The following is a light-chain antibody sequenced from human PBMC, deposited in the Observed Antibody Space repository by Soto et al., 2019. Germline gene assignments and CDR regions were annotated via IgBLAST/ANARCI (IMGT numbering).Light chain of an antibody. CDR1: HSVSSS. CDR3: QQYGSSPLT. V-gene: IGKV3-20*01. J-gene: IGKJ1*01. CDR2: GAS. Sequence: EILLTQSPATLSLSPGERATLSCRASHSVSSSLAWYQQKPGQPPRLLIYGASSRATGIPDRFSGSGSGTDFTLTISRLEPEDFAVYYCQQYGSSPLTFGQGTKVDIK.